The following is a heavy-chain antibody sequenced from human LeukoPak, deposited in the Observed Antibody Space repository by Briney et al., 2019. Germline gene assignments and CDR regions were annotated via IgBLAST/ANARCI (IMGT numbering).Heavy chain of an antibody. CDR2: IYHSGST. V-gene: IGHV4-30-4*01. D-gene: IGHD3-22*01. J-gene: IGHJ4*02. CDR3: ARGPDSSGYYYFDY. Sequence: SSETLSLTCTVSGGSISSGDYYWSWIRQPPGKGLEWIGYIYHSGSTHFNPSLKSRVTISVDTSKNQFSLKLSSVTAADTAVYFCARGPDSSGYYYFDYWGQGTLVTVSS. CDR1: GGSISSGDYY.